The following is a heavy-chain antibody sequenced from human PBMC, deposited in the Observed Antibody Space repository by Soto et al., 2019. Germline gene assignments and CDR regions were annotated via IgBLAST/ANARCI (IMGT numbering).Heavy chain of an antibody. J-gene: IGHJ4*02. CDR2: VKRDGSEK. V-gene: IGHV3-7*01. CDR1: GFTLSTFW. CDR3: AGGSGPAFDY. Sequence: GGSLRLSCAASGFTLSTFWMRWVRQAPGEGLAWVASVKRDGSEKYYVDSVKGRFTISRDNAKNSLYLQMNSLRVEDTAVYYCAGGSGPAFDYWGQGTLVTVSS.